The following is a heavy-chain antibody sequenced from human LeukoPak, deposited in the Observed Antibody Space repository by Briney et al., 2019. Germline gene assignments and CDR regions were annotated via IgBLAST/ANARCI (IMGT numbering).Heavy chain of an antibody. CDR1: GFTFSNYA. Sequence: PGGSLRLSCAASGFTFSNYALSWVRQAPGKGLEWVSVISGSGVDTYNADSVKGRFTISRDNSKNTLYLQMNSLRAEDTAVYYCVKVVAGLRNFFDCWGQGTLVTVSS. CDR2: ISGSGVDT. J-gene: IGHJ4*02. D-gene: IGHD2-15*01. V-gene: IGHV3-23*01. CDR3: VKVVAGLRNFFDC.